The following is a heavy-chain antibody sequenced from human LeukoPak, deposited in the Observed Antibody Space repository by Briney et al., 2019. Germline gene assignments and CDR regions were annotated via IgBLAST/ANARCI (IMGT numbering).Heavy chain of an antibody. V-gene: IGHV3-23*01. CDR2: ISGSGGST. D-gene: IGHD3-10*01. CDR1: GFTFSSYG. CDR3: AKDGELLWFGELYLDY. Sequence: GGTLRLSCAASGFTFSSYGMSWVRQAPGKGLEWVSAISGSGGSTYYADSVKGRFTISRDNSKNTLYLQMNSLRAEDTAVYYCAKDGELLWFGELYLDYWGQGTLVTVSS. J-gene: IGHJ4*02.